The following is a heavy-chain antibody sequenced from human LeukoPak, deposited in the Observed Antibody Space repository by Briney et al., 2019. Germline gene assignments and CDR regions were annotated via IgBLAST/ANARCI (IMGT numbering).Heavy chain of an antibody. V-gene: IGHV3-74*01. D-gene: IGHD5-12*01. CDR1: GFTFSSYW. J-gene: IGHJ6*04. Sequence: GRSLRLSCAASGFTFSSYWMHWVRHAPGKGLVWVSRINSDGSSTSYADSVKGRFTISRDNAKNTLYLQMNSLRAEDTAVYYCARENIVATAMDVWGKGTTVTVSS. CDR2: INSDGSST. CDR3: ARENIVATAMDV.